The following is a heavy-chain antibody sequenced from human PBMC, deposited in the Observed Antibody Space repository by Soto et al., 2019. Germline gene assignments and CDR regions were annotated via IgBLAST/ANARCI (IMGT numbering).Heavy chain of an antibody. CDR2: ISAYNGNT. V-gene: IGHV1-18*01. J-gene: IGHJ4*02. CDR1: GYTFTSYG. D-gene: IGHD3-22*01. Sequence: ASVKVSCKASGYTFTSYGISWVRQAPGQGLEWMGWISAYNGNTNYAQKLQGRVTMTTDTSTSTAYMELRSLRSDDTAVYYCASTGRYYDSSGYSYFDYWGQGTLVTVSS. CDR3: ASTGRYYDSSGYSYFDY.